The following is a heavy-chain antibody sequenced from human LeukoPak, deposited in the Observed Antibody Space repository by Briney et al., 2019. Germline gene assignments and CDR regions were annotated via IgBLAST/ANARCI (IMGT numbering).Heavy chain of an antibody. CDR1: GFTFSSYA. J-gene: IGHJ4*02. D-gene: IGHD6-13*01. CDR2: ISYDGSNK. CDR3: ARDQAPLAAAGTLDY. Sequence: SGGSLRLSCAASGFTFSSYAMHWVRQAPGKGLEWVAVISYDGSNKYYADSVKGRFTISGDNSKNTLYLQMNSLRAEDTAVYYCARDQAPLAAAGTLDYWGQGTLVTVSS. V-gene: IGHV3-30*04.